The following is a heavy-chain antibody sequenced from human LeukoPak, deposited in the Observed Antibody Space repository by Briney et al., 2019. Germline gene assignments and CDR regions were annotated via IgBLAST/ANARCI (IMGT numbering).Heavy chain of an antibody. CDR1: GFTFDAYA. V-gene: IGHV3-9*01. CDR3: AKDVCGGDCGFDY. D-gene: IGHD2-21*02. Sequence: GRSLRLSCAASGFTFDAYAMYWVRQTPGKGLEGFSGISWNSGSIGYADSVKGRFTISRDNAKNSLYLQINSLRAEDTALYYCAKDVCGGDCGFDYRGTGTLVTVSS. J-gene: IGHJ4*02. CDR2: ISWNSGSI.